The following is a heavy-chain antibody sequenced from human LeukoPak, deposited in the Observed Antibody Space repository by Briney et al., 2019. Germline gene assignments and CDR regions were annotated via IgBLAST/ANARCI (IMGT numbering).Heavy chain of an antibody. CDR2: IWYDGSNR. J-gene: IGHJ4*02. CDR1: GITFSNYG. Sequence: PGGSLRLSCAASGITFSNYGMHWVRQAPGKGLEWVAVIWYDGSNRYYADSVKGRFTISRDNSKNTLYLQMNSLRAEDTAVYYCARDLSEYYFDYWGQGTLVTVSS. CDR3: ARDLSEYYFDY. V-gene: IGHV3-33*01. D-gene: IGHD3-3*01.